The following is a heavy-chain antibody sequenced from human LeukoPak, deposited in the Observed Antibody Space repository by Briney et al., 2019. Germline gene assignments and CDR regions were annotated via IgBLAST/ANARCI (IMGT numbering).Heavy chain of an antibody. J-gene: IGHJ4*02. Sequence: ASVKVSCKASGYTFTNNYLHWVRQAPGQGLEWMGGIIPIFGTANYAQKFQGRVTITADESTSTAYMELSSLRSEDTAVYYCARGVSYYDSSGYYGYWGQGTLVTVSS. CDR1: GYTFTNNY. CDR2: IIPIFGTA. D-gene: IGHD3-22*01. CDR3: ARGVSYYDSSGYYGY. V-gene: IGHV1-69*13.